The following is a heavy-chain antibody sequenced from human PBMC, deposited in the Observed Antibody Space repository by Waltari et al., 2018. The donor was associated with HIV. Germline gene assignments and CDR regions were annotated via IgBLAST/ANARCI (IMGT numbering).Heavy chain of an antibody. CDR2: NYSVGGT. V-gene: IGHV3-66*01. CDR1: GFTVNSNH. CDR3: VRDSGSHYGMDV. D-gene: IGHD1-26*01. J-gene: IGHJ6*02. Sequence: EVQLVESGGGLVQPGGSLRLSCAASGFTVNSNHMNWVRQAPGKGLEWVSINYSVGGTNYADSVKGRLTISRDISKNTLYLQMNNLRAEDTGVYYCVRDSGSHYGMDVWGQGTTVTVSS.